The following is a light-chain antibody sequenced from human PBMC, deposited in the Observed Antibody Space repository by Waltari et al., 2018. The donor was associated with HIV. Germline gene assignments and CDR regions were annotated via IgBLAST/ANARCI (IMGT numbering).Light chain of an antibody. CDR1: KIESNS. Sequence: SNVLTQPPSVSVAPGKTARITCGGNKIESNSVNWYQQKPGQAPLLVLSYDSDRPSGLPERFSGSNSGNTATLTIGRVEVGDEADYYCQVWDSSSDHWVFGCGTKLTVL. CDR2: YDS. J-gene: IGLJ3*02. CDR3: QVWDSSSDHWV. V-gene: IGLV3-21*04.